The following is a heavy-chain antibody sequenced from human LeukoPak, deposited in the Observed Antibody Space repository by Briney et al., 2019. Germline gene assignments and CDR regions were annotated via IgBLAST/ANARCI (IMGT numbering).Heavy chain of an antibody. J-gene: IGHJ5*02. CDR3: VRESGTSGWFDH. V-gene: IGHV3-43*02. CDR1: GLITDDYA. D-gene: IGHD1-26*01. CDR2: ISGDGGST. Sequence: GGSLRLSCAAPGLITDDYAIHWVRQAPGKGLEWVSLISGDGGSTFYADSVRGRFTISRDNSKNSLSLQMSSLRSEDTALYFCVRESGTSGWFDHWGQGTLVTVSS.